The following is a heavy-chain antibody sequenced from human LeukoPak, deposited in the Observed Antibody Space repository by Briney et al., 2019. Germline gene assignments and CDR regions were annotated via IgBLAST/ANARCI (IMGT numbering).Heavy chain of an antibody. V-gene: IGHV3-23*01. D-gene: IGHD3-10*01. Sequence: GGSLRLSCAASGFTFSSYGMSWVRQAPGKGLEWVSAISGSGGSTYYADSVKGRFTISRDNSKNTLYLQMNSLRAEDTAVYYCAKGRAYGSGSYCFDYWGQGTLVTVSS. J-gene: IGHJ4*02. CDR1: GFTFSSYG. CDR2: ISGSGGST. CDR3: AKGRAYGSGSYCFDY.